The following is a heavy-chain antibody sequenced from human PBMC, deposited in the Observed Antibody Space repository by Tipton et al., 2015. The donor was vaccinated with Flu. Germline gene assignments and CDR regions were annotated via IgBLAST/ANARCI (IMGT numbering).Heavy chain of an antibody. J-gene: IGHJ4*02. Sequence: SLRLSCAASGFTFSSYAMSWVRQAPGKGLEWVSAISGSGGSTYYADSVKGRFTISRDNSKNTLYLQMNSLRAEDTAVYYCAKYGLRRLWFGESRPHWGQGTLVTVSS. CDR2: ISGSGGST. CDR1: GFTFSSYA. CDR3: AKYGLRRLWFGESRPH. V-gene: IGHV3-23*01. D-gene: IGHD3-10*01.